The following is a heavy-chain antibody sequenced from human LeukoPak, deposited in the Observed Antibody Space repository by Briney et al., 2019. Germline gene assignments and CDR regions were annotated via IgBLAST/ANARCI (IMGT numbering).Heavy chain of an antibody. Sequence: PGRSLRLTCAASGFTFSSYSLHWVRQAPGKGLEWVAILWYDGSNEYYADSVKGRFTISRDDSKNTLHLQMNSLRVEDTGVYYCVREGRIAVAGLNWFDPWGQGTLVTVSS. J-gene: IGHJ5*02. D-gene: IGHD6-19*01. V-gene: IGHV3-33*01. CDR1: GFTFSSYS. CDR3: VREGRIAVAGLNWFDP. CDR2: LWYDGSNE.